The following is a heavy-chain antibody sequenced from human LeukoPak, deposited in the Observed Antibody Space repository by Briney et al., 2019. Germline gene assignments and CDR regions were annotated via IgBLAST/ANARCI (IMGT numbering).Heavy chain of an antibody. CDR3: VRAGDYGDYVGWFDP. CDR1: GGSISSYY. D-gene: IGHD4-17*01. CDR2: IHTSGST. V-gene: IGHV4-4*07. J-gene: IGHJ5*02. Sequence: SETLSLTCAVSGGSISSYYWSWIRQPAGKGLEWIGRIHTSGSTNYNPSLKSRLTMSVDTSKNQFSLKLNSVTAADTAVYYCVRAGDYGDYVGWFDPWGQGTLVTVSS.